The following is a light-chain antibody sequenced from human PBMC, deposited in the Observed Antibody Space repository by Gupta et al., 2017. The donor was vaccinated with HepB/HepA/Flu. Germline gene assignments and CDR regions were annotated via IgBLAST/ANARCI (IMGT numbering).Light chain of an antibody. J-gene: IGKJ1*01. CDR1: QSLVFSDGNTY. CDR3: MDATYWPWT. Sequence: DVVMTQSPLSLPVSLGQAASISCRSSQSLVFSDGNTYLSWYQQRPGHSPRRLIYKISNRDSGVPDRFSGSGSGTDFTLKSSRVEAEDVGTYYCMDATYWPWTFGQGTKVEIK. CDR2: KIS. V-gene: IGKV2-30*01.